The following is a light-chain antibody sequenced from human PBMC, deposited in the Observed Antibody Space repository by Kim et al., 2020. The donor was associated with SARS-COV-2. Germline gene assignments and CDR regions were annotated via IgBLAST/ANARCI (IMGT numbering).Light chain of an antibody. CDR1: QSVSSN. Sequence: SIGETATLSCRASQSVSSNVAWYQQQPGQPPRLLMYGTSIRATGIPARFSGSWSGTQYTLTISSVQSEDFAIYDCQQYNDWPSLTFGGGTKVDIK. CDR3: QQYNDWPSLT. CDR2: GTS. J-gene: IGKJ4*01. V-gene: IGKV3-15*01.